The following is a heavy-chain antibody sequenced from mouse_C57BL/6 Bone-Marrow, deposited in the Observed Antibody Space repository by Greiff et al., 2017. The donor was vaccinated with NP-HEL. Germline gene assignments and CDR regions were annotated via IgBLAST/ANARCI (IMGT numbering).Heavy chain of an antibody. D-gene: IGHD1-1*01. CDR3: ARRGNLLRREAYYAMDY. CDR2: INPSNGGT. V-gene: IGHV1-53*01. CDR1: GYTFTSYW. Sequence: VQLQQPGTELVKPGASVKLSCKASGYTFTSYWMHWVKQRPGQGLEWIGNINPSNGGTNYNEKFKSKATLTVDKSSSTAYMQLSSLTSEDSAVYYCARRGNLLRREAYYAMDYWGQGTSVTVSS. J-gene: IGHJ4*01.